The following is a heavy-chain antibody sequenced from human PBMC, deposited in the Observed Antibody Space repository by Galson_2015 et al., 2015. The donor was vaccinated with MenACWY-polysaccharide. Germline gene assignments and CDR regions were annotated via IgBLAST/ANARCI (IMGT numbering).Heavy chain of an antibody. CDR1: GFTFSSYG. D-gene: IGHD6-13*01. J-gene: IGHJ4*02. V-gene: IGHV3-30*02. CDR2: IRYDGNNK. CDR3: AKCLGGAAGIAVAGTDS. Sequence: SLRLSCAASGFTFSSYGMHWVRQAPGKGLEWVAFIRYDGNNKYYAESVKGRFTISRDNSKNTLYLQMNSLRAEDTAVYYCAKCLGGAAGIAVAGTDSWGQGPLVT.